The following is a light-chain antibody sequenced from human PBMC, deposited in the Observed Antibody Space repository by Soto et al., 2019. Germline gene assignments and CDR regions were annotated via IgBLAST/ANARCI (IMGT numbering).Light chain of an antibody. CDR3: HQAKSLPLT. J-gene: IGKJ4*01. CDR1: QGISIW. Sequence: DIHMTQSPSSVSASVGDRVTITCRASQGISIWLAWYQQKPGKAPKLLIYTVSNLQSGVPSRFSGSGSGTEFTLTISSLQPEDFATYYCHQAKSLPLTFGGGTKVEIK. V-gene: IGKV1-12*01. CDR2: TVS.